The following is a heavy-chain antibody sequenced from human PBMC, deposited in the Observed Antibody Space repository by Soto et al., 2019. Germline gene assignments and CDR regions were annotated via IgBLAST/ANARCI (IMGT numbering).Heavy chain of an antibody. CDR1: GFTFSSYA. CDR2: ISDSGDNT. V-gene: IGHV3-23*01. Sequence: EVQLLESGGGSVQPGGSLRLSCAASGFTFSSYAMTWARQAPGKGLEWVSGISDSGDNTYYADSVKGRFSISRDDSKNTLYLQMNSLRVEDTAVYYCTRGRGYGVPFDPWGQGTLVTVSS. CDR3: TRGRGYGVPFDP. J-gene: IGHJ5*02. D-gene: IGHD5-12*01.